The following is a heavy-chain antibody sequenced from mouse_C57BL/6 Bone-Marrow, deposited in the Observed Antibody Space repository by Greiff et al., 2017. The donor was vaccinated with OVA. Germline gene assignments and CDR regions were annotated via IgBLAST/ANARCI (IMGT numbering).Heavy chain of an antibody. J-gene: IGHJ3*01. CDR1: GYTFTSYW. D-gene: IGHD2-12*01. V-gene: IGHV1-59*01. Sequence: QVQLQQPGAELVRPGTSVKLSCKASGYTFTSYWMHWVKQRPGQGLEWIGVIDPSDSYTNYNQKFKGKATLTVDTSSSPAYMQLSSLTSEDSAVYYCARASSLRQRFAYWGQGTLVTVSA. CDR3: ARASSLRQRFAY. CDR2: IDPSDSYT.